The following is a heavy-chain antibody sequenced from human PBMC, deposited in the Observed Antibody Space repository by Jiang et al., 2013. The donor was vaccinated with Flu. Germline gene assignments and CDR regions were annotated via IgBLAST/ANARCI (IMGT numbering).Heavy chain of an antibody. Sequence: GAEVKKPGASVKVSCKASGYNFTNYDVSWVRQAPGQGLEWLGWISTYNGNTNYAQKFQGRVTMATDTSTSTAYMELRSLRSDDVAVYYCARDTEWVQLSFNGMDVWGQGTTGHRLL. CDR1: GYNFTNYD. CDR3: ARDTEWVQLSFNGMDV. V-gene: IGHV1-18*03. J-gene: IGHJ6*02. D-gene: IGHD5-18*01. CDR2: ISTYNGNT.